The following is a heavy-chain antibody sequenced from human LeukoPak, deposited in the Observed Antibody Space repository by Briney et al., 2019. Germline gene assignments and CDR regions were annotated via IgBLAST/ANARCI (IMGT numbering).Heavy chain of an antibody. CDR2: IQGDGSNT. V-gene: IGHV3-74*01. D-gene: IGHD6-13*01. Sequence: GGSLRLSCAASGFTFSRHWMTWVRQAPGKGLVWVSRIQGDGSNTNYADSVKGRFSISRDNAKNTVYLQMNSLRAEDTGIYYCARGTSAGGPISPFDFWGQGTVVTVSS. J-gene: IGHJ4*02. CDR3: ARGTSAGGPISPFDF. CDR1: GFTFSRHW.